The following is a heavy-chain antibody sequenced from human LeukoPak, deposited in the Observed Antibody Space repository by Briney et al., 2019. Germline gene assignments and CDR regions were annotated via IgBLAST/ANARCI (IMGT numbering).Heavy chain of an antibody. J-gene: IGHJ5*02. CDR3: AKDSGSSSGYESWFDP. Sequence: GGSLRLSCAASGFTFDDYAMHWVRQAPGKGLEWVSGISWSSDNIDYADSVKGRFTISRDNAKNSLYLQMNSLRVEDMALYYCAKDSGSSSGYESWFDPWGQGTLVTVSS. V-gene: IGHV3-9*03. D-gene: IGHD5-12*01. CDR1: GFTFDDYA. CDR2: ISWSSDNI.